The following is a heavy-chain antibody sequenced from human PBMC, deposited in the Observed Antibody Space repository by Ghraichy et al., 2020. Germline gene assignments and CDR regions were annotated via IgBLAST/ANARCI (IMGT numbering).Heavy chain of an antibody. J-gene: IGHJ6*02. CDR1: GGSFSGYY. CDR2: INHSGST. CDR3: ARGLIPVNYYGMDV. D-gene: IGHD2-21*01. Sequence: SETLSLTCAVYGGSFSGYYWSWIRQPPGKGLEWIGEINHSGSTNYNPSLKSRVTISVDTSKNQFSLKLSSVTAADTAVYYCARGLIPVNYYGMDVWGQGTTVTVS. V-gene: IGHV4-34*01.